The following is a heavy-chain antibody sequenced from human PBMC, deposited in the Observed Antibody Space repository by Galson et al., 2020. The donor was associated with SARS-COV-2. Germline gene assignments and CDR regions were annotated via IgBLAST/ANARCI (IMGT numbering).Heavy chain of an antibody. D-gene: IGHD1-20*01. V-gene: IGHV3-30-3*01. J-gene: IGHJ3*02. CDR2: ISYDGSNK. CDR3: ARAAGISSDLNGAFDI. CDR1: GFTFSSYA. Sequence: GGSLRLSCAASGFTFSSYAMHWVRQAPGKGLEWVAVISYDGSNKYYADSVKGRFTISRDNSKNTLYLQMNSLRAEDTAVYYCARAAGISSDLNGAFDIWGQGTMVTVSS.